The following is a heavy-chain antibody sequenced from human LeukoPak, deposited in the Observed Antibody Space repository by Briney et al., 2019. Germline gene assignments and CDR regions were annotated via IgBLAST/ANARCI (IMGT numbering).Heavy chain of an antibody. CDR1: GYTFTGYY. J-gene: IGHJ4*02. CDR3: ARDGKETADRNTALDY. CDR2: INPNSGGT. V-gene: IGHV1-2*06. D-gene: IGHD2-21*02. Sequence: ASVKVSCKASGYTFTGYYIHWVRQAPGQGLEWMGRINPNSGGTNYAQMFQGRVTMTRDTSISTAYIELSRLSSDDTAVYYCARDGKETADRNTALDYWGQGSLVTVSS.